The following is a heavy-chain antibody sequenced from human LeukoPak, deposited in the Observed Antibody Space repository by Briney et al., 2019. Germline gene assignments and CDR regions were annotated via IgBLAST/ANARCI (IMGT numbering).Heavy chain of an antibody. CDR3: ARELYGSGLGPLWY. D-gene: IGHD6-19*01. Sequence: SETLSLTCTVSGGSFTNYYWSWIRQPAGKGLEWIGRIHTSGSTDYNPSLKSRVTMSVDTSKNQFSLKLTSVTAADTAVYHCARELYGSGLGPLWYWGQGTLVTVSS. CDR2: IHTSGST. CDR1: GGSFTNYY. V-gene: IGHV4-4*07. J-gene: IGHJ4*02.